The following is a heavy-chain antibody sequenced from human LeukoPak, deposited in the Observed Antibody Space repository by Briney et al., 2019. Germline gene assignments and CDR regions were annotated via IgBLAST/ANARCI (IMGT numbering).Heavy chain of an antibody. J-gene: IGHJ4*02. CDR1: GYSISSGYY. V-gene: IGHV4-38-2*02. CDR2: IYHSGST. CDR3: ARTSKGTGATRVGDY. D-gene: IGHD1-26*01. Sequence: PSETLSLTCNVSGYSISSGYYWGWIRQPPGKGLEWIGSIYHSGSTYYNPSLKSRVTISVDTSKNQFSLKLSSVTAADTAVYYCARTSKGTGATRVGDYWGQGTLVTVSS.